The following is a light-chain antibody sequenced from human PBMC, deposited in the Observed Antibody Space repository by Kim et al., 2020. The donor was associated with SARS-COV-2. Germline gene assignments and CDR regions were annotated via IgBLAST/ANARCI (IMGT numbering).Light chain of an antibody. V-gene: IGLV3-1*01. CDR3: QAWDSSTAPV. CDR1: KLGDKY. Sequence: VSPGQTASITCSGDKLGDKYACWYQQKPGQSPVLVINQHSKRPSRIPERFSGSNSGNTATLTISGTQSMDEADYYCQAWDSSTAPVFGGGTQLTVL. J-gene: IGLJ3*02. CDR2: QHS.